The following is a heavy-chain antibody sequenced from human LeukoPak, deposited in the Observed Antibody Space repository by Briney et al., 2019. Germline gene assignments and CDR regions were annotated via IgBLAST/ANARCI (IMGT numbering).Heavy chain of an antibody. CDR1: GGSISSYY. V-gene: IGHV4-59*01. D-gene: IGHD3-22*01. CDR2: IYYSGST. CDR3: ARGVSYYYGSSGTTPVRFDY. J-gene: IGHJ4*02. Sequence: SETLSLTCTVSGGSISSYYWSWIRQPPGKGLEWIGYIYYSGSTNYNPSLKSRVTISVDTSKNQFSLKLSSVTAADTAVYYCARGVSYYYGSSGTTPVRFDYWDQGTLVTVSS.